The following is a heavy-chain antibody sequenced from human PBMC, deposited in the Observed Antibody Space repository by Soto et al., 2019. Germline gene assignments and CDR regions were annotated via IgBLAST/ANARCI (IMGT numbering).Heavy chain of an antibody. Sequence: GGSMRLSGAASGLTFSSYAMSWVRQAQGKGLEWVSAISVSGGTTYSADSLKGRFTISRDNSKNTLYLQMNSLRAEDTAVYSCAKDYCSSTSCYEANWFDPWGQGTLVTASS. J-gene: IGHJ5*02. CDR3: AKDYCSSTSCYEANWFDP. CDR2: ISVSGGTT. CDR1: GLTFSSYA. V-gene: IGHV3-23*01. D-gene: IGHD2-2*01.